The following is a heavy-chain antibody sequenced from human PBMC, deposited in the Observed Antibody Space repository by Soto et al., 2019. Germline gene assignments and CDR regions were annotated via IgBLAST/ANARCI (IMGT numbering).Heavy chain of an antibody. J-gene: IGHJ4*02. Sequence: GESLKISCAASGFTFSSYWMSWVRQAPGKGLEWVANIKQDGSEKYYVDSVKGRFTISRDNAKNSLYLQMNSLRAEDTAVYYCARVGPTAFDYWGQGTLVTVSS. CDR2: IKQDGSEK. V-gene: IGHV3-7*01. CDR3: ARVGPTAFDY. CDR1: GFTFSSYW. D-gene: IGHD3-3*01.